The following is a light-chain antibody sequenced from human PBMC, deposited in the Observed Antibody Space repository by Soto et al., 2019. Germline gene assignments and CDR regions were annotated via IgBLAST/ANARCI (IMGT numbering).Light chain of an antibody. CDR2: DAS. CDR1: QSVSSY. Sequence: EIVLTQSPATLSLSPGERATLSCRASQSVSSYLAWYQQKPGQAPRLLIFDASNRATGIPARFSGSGSETDFTLSISSLEPEDSAVYYCQQYGSSPPWTFGQGTKVEIK. CDR3: QQYGSSPPWT. J-gene: IGKJ1*01. V-gene: IGKV3-11*01.